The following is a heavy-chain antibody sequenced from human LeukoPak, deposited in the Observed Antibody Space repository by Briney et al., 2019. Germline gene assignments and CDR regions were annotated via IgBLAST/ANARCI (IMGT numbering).Heavy chain of an antibody. CDR3: ARDLDYYDRIFDY. J-gene: IGHJ4*02. D-gene: IGHD3-22*01. CDR1: GFTFSDYY. V-gene: IGHV3-11*01. Sequence: GGSLRLSCAASGFTFSDYYMRWIRQAPGKGLEWVSYISSSGSTIYYADSVKGRFTISRDNAKNSLYLQMNSLRAEDTAVYYCARDLDYYDRIFDYWGQGTLVTVSS. CDR2: ISSSGSTI.